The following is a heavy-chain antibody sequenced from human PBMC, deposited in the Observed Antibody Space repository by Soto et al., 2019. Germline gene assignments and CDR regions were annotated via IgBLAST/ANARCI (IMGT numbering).Heavy chain of an antibody. CDR2: IYHSGRT. D-gene: IGHD3-22*01. CDR1: GYSITNTNW. CDR3: ARSHYDDGLDV. V-gene: IGHV4-28*01. Sequence: QVQLQESGPGLVKPSDTLSLTCAVSGYSITNTNWWTWVRQPPGKGLEWIGYIYHSGRTYYNPSLTLRVTMSVDTSKTQFSLTLSSLTAVDTAVYYCARSHYDDGLDVWGRGTMVTVSS. J-gene: IGHJ3*01.